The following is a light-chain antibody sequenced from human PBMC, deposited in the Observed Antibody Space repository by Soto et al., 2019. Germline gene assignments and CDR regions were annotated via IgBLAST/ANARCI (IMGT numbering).Light chain of an antibody. J-gene: IGKJ5*01. CDR2: DAS. CDR1: QGISSD. V-gene: IGKV1-9*01. CDR3: QQLNAYPIT. Sequence: IQLTQSPSSLSASVGDRVTITCRASQGISSDLAWYQQKPGKAPKLLIYDASTLQSGVPSRFXXXXXXXXXXXXXXXLQPEDFATYYCQQLNAYPITFGQGTRLEIK.